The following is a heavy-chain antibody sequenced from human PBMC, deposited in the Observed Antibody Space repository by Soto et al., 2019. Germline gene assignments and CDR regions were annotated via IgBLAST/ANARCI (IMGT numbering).Heavy chain of an antibody. CDR2: VSDEGSK. CDR3: TATPRNGMGV. Sequence: EVQLVESGGGLVQPGGSLRLACAGSGFRVSDYWMHWVRQAPGKGLVWVSRVSDEGSKEYADFVKGRFTISKDNAKNTFYLEMDSLSVDDTALYYCTATPRNGMGVWGQGTKVTVAS. J-gene: IGHJ6*02. CDR1: GFRVSDYW. V-gene: IGHV3-74*01.